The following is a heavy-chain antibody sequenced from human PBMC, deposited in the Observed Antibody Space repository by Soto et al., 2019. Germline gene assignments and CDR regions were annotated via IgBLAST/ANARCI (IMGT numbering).Heavy chain of an antibody. V-gene: IGHV3-23*01. CDR1: GFTFSSYA. CDR3: AKVSQDIVLMVYAGPLWYFDY. J-gene: IGHJ4*02. Sequence: GGSLRLSCAASGFTFSSYAMSWVRKAPGKGLEWVSAISGSGGSTYYADSVKGRFTISRDNSKNTLYLQMNSLRAEDTAVYYCAKVSQDIVLMVYAGPLWYFDYWGQGTLVTVSS. D-gene: IGHD2-8*01. CDR2: ISGSGGST.